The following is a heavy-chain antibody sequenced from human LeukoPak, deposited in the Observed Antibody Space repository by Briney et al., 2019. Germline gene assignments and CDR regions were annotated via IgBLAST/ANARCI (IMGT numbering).Heavy chain of an antibody. D-gene: IGHD2-15*01. Sequence: SETLSLTCTVSGGSISSSSYYWGWIRQPSGKGLEWIGSIYYSGSTYYNPSLKSRVTISVDTSKNQFSLKLRSVTAADTAVYYCARWWLLGGWFDPWGQGTLVTVSS. CDR2: IYYSGST. CDR3: ARWWLLGGWFDP. V-gene: IGHV4-39*07. CDR1: GGSISSSSYY. J-gene: IGHJ5*02.